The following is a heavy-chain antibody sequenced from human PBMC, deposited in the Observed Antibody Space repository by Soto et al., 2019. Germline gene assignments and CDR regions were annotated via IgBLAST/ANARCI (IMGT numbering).Heavy chain of an antibody. CDR2: IGGNGVTT. D-gene: IGHD2-15*01. CDR3: AKSSRYCSGGGCFYYFDY. Sequence: EVQLLESGGGLVQPGGSLRLSCAASGFSIGSSAWSWVRQAPGKGLDWVSTIGGNGVTTFYADSAKGRFTISRDISRNTVFLRMSSLRAEDTALYYCAKSSRYCSGGGCFYYFDYWGQGTLVTVSS. J-gene: IGHJ4*02. V-gene: IGHV3-23*01. CDR1: GFSIGSSA.